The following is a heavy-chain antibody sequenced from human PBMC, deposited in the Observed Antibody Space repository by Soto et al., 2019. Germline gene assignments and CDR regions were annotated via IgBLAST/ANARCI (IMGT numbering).Heavy chain of an antibody. J-gene: IGHJ3*02. CDR1: GVSIASHF. Sequence: PSETLSLTCSVSGVSIASHFWSWIRQAPGKGPELVGYIYHTVNTNYNPALKSRVTISMDTSENQLSLQLSSVTAADTAVYYCARLQYTVVTALDIWGQGTMVTVSS. CDR2: IYHTVNT. CDR3: ARLQYTVVTALDI. D-gene: IGHD2-15*01. V-gene: IGHV4-59*11.